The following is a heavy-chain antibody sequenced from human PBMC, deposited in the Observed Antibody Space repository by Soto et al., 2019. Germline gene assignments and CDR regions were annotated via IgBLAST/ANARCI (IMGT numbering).Heavy chain of an antibody. J-gene: IGHJ4*02. V-gene: IGHV3-74*01. CDR1: GFTFSSYW. CDR2: INSDGSST. CDR3: VRGEGGWETY. Sequence: EVQLMESGGGLVQPGGSLRLSCAASGFTFSSYWMHWVRQAPGKGLVWVSRINSDGSSTTYADSVKGRFTISRDNAKNTMELQMNRLRAEGTSVYYCVRGEGGWETYWGQGTLVTVSS. D-gene: IGHD6-19*01.